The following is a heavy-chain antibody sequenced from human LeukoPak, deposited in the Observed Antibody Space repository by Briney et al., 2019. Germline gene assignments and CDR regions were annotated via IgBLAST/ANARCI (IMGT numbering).Heavy chain of an antibody. Sequence: GGSLRLSCVASGFKFSDHGMTWVRQAPGKGLEWVSYISPGSSIIYYADSMKGRFTISRDNAKNSVYLQMNSLRDEDTAVYYCARGERYGDWGQGTLVTVSS. J-gene: IGHJ4*02. CDR2: ISPGSSII. CDR1: GFKFSDHG. CDR3: ARGERYGD. V-gene: IGHV3-48*02. D-gene: IGHD1-1*01.